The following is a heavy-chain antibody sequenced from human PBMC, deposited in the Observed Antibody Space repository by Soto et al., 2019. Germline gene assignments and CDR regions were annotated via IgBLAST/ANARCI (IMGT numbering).Heavy chain of an antibody. Sequence: QVQLQESGPGLVKPSETLSLTCTVSGGSIRSNYWSWIRQPPGKGLEWIGSIYYSGSTNYKPSLKSRVTISVDTSKNQFSLKLNSVTAADTAVYYCARQGGWFDPWGQGTLVTVSS. CDR2: IYYSGST. V-gene: IGHV4-59*08. CDR1: GGSIRSNY. J-gene: IGHJ5*02. D-gene: IGHD1-26*01. CDR3: ARQGGWFDP.